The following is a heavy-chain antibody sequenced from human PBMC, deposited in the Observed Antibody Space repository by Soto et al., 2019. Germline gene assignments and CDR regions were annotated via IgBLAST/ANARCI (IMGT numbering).Heavy chain of an antibody. CDR2: IYYSGST. CDR3: ARVGDYGDYERGHFDY. J-gene: IGHJ4*02. CDR1: GGSISSGGYY. Sequence: LSLTCTVSGGSISSGGYYWSWIRQHPGKGLEWIGYIYYSGSTYYNPSLKSRVTISVDTSKNQFSLKLSSVTAADTAVYYCARVGDYGDYERGHFDYWGQGTLVTVSS. D-gene: IGHD4-17*01. V-gene: IGHV4-31*03.